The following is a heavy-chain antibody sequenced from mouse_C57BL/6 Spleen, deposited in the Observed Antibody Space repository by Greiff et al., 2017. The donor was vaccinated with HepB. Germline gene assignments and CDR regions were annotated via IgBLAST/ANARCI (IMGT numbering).Heavy chain of an antibody. CDR1: GYAFSSSW. CDR3: AFTTVVERYAMDY. V-gene: IGHV1-82*01. D-gene: IGHD1-1*01. Sequence: VMLVESGPELVKPGASVKISCKASGYAFSSSWMNWVKQRPGKGLEWIGRIYPGDGDTNYNGKFKGKATLTADKSSSTAYMQLSSLTSEDSAVYFCAFTTVVERYAMDYWGQGTSVTVSS. J-gene: IGHJ4*01. CDR2: IYPGDGDT.